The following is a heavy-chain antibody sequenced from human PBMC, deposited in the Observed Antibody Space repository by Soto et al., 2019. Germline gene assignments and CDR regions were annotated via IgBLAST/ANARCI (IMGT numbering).Heavy chain of an antibody. CDR1: GGTFSSYP. D-gene: IGHD3-10*01. CDR2: TNGNLGTG. Sequence: QVQLVQSGAEVKRPGSSGKVSCKASGGTFSSYPITWVRQAPGQGLEWMGGTNGNLGTGNYAQKFRGRLTITTDISTTTAYMELRSLKSEDPAVYYWARRDSHGFFRYFDNWGQGTLVTLSS. CDR3: ARRDSHGFFRYFDN. J-gene: IGHJ4*02. V-gene: IGHV1-69*06.